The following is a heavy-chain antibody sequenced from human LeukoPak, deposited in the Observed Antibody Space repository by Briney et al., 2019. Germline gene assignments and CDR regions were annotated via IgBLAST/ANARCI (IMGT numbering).Heavy chain of an antibody. CDR1: GGSLSGYY. J-gene: IGHJ5*02. CDR3: ARLPWYNWFDP. Sequence: PSETLSLTCAVYGGSLSGYYWSWIRQPPGKGLEWIGKINHSGSTTYNPSLKSRVTISVDTSKNQFSLKLSSVTAADTAVYYCARLPWYNWFDPWGQGTLVTVSS. CDR2: INHSGST. V-gene: IGHV4-34*01. D-gene: IGHD2-8*02.